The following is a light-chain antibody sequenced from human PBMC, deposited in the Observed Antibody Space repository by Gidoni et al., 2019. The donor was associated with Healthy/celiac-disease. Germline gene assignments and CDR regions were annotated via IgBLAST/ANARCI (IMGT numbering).Light chain of an antibody. CDR3: QQYYSTLPWT. V-gene: IGKV1-NL1*01. J-gene: IGKJ2*02. CDR2: AAS. CDR1: QGISNS. Sequence: DIQMTQSPSSLSASVGDRVTITCRASQGISNSLAWYQQKPGKAPKLLLYAASRLESGVPSRFSGSGSGTDCTLTISSLQPEDFATSYCQQYYSTLPWTFGQGTKLEIK.